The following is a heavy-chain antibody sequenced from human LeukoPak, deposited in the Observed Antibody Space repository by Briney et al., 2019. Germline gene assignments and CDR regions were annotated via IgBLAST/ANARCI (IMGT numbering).Heavy chain of an antibody. CDR2: ISSGSYTI. CDR3: ARGRKYTSGYRVTELGSGYSDY. D-gene: IGHD5-18*01. V-gene: IGHV3-48*01. J-gene: IGHJ4*02. Sequence: GGSLRLSCAASGFIFSSYNMNWVRQAPGQGLEWFSYISSGSYTIYYADSVRGRFTISRDNAKNSLYLQMNSLRAEDTAVYYCARGRKYTSGYRVTELGSGYSDYWGQGTLVTVSS. CDR1: GFIFSSYN.